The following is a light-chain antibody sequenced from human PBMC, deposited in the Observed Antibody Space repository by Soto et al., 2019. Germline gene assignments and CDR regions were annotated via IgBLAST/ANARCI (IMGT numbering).Light chain of an antibody. CDR1: NIGSKS. J-gene: IGLJ3*02. Sequence: SYELTQPPSVSVAPGQTARITWGGNNIGSKSVHWYQQKPGQAPVLVVYDDSDRPSGIPERFSGSNSGNTATLTISRVEAGDEADYYCQVWDSSSEVFGGGTKVTVL. CDR2: DDS. V-gene: IGLV3-21*02. CDR3: QVWDSSSEV.